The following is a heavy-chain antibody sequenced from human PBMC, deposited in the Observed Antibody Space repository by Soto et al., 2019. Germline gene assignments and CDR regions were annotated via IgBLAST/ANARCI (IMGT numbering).Heavy chain of an antibody. V-gene: IGHV1-69*13. CDR1: GGTFSSYA. D-gene: IGHD2-2*01. Sequence: GASVKVSCKACGGTFSSYAISWVRQAPGQGVEWMGGIIPIFGTANYAQKFQGRVTITADESTSTAYMELSSLRSEDTAVYYCARDRSEIVVVPAAPYYYYGMDVWGQGTTVTVSS. J-gene: IGHJ6*02. CDR2: IIPIFGTA. CDR3: ARDRSEIVVVPAAPYYYYGMDV.